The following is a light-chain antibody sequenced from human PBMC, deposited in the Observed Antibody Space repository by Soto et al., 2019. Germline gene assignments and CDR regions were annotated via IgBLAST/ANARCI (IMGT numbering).Light chain of an antibody. CDR1: QSVSSNY. CDR3: QKYGSSPWT. CDR2: GAS. J-gene: IGKJ1*01. V-gene: IGKV3-20*01. Sequence: EIVLTQSPGTLSLSPGERATFSCRASQSVSSNYLAWYQQKPGQAPRPLIYGASSRATGIPDRFSGSGAGTDFTLTISRLESEDFAVYYCQKYGSSPWTFGQGTKVDI.